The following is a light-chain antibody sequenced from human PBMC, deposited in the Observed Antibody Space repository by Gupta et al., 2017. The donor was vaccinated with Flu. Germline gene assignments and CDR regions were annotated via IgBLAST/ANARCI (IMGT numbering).Light chain of an antibody. CDR2: VAS. CDR3: LQHNKYPLT. V-gene: IGKV1-17*01. CDR1: QGIRDE. J-gene: IGKJ4*01. Sequence: DIQMTQSPSSLSASVGDRVTITCRASQGIRDELGWYQQKPGKAPKRLIYVASSLQSGVPSRFSGSGSGTXFTLTIXSLQPEDFATYYCLQHNKYPLTFGXGTKVEIK.